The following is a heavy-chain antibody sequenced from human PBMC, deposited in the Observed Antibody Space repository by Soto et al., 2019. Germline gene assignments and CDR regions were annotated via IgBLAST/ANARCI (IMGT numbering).Heavy chain of an antibody. D-gene: IGHD2-15*01. V-gene: IGHV3-64D*06. CDR1: GFTFSNYA. CDR2: ITSDGDST. Sequence: PGGSLRLSCSVSGFTFSNYAMHWVRQAPGKGLEYVSGITSDGDSTWHADSVKDRFTISRDNSKNTLFLQMSSLRVEDTAIYFCVKGNQLLRYYFECWGPGTLVTVS. CDR3: VKGNQLLRYYFEC. J-gene: IGHJ4*01.